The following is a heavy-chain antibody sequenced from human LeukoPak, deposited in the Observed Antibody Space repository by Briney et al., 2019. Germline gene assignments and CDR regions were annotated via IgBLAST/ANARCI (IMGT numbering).Heavy chain of an antibody. CDR3: AREGQLYGMDV. Sequence: GGSLRLSCAASGFTFSSYDMPWVRQATGKGLEWVSAIGTAGDTYYPGSVKGRFTISRENAKNSLYLQMNSLRAGDTAVYYCAREGQLYGMDVWGQGTTVTVSS. V-gene: IGHV3-13*01. CDR1: GFTFSSYD. CDR2: IGTAGDT. J-gene: IGHJ6*02. D-gene: IGHD5-18*01.